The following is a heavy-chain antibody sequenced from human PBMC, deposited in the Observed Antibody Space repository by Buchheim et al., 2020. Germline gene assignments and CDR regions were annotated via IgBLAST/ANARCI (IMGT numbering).Heavy chain of an antibody. V-gene: IGHV3-33*01. D-gene: IGHD3-3*01. CDR2: IWYDGRNK. CDR1: GFTFSSYG. J-gene: IGHJ6*02. CDR3: ARNLKGRDLWSGSIYYYYYYGMDV. Sequence: QVQLVESGGGVVQPGRSLRLSCAASGFTFSSYGMHWVRQAPGKGLEWVAVIWYDGRNKYYADSVKGRFTISRDNSKNTLYLQMNSLRDEDTAVYYCARNLKGRDLWSGSIYYYYYYGMDVWGQGTT.